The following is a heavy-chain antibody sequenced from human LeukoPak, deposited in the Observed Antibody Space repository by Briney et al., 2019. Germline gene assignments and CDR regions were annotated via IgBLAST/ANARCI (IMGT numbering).Heavy chain of an antibody. CDR1: GGSFSGYY. D-gene: IGHD3-3*01. CDR3: ANRLRYDFWSGSRFDH. Sequence: SETLSLTCAVYGGSFSGYYWSWIRQPPGKGLEWIGEINHSGSTNYNPSLKSRVTISVDTSKNQFSLKLSSVTAADTAVYYCANRLRYDFWSGSRFDHWGQGTLVTVSS. J-gene: IGHJ4*02. CDR2: INHSGST. V-gene: IGHV4-34*01.